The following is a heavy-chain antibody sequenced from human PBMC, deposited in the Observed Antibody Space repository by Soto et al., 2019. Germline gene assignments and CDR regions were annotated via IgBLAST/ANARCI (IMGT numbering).Heavy chain of an antibody. CDR1: GGSISSGGYY. J-gene: IGHJ4*02. CDR3: ARGLSIYYGSGSHLFDY. D-gene: IGHD3-10*01. CDR2: IYYSGST. Sequence: SETLSLTCTVSGGSISSGGYYWSWIRQHPGKGLEWIGYIYYSGSTYYNPSLKSRVTISVDTFKNQFSLKLSSVTAADTAVYYCARGLSIYYGSGSHLFDYWGQGTLVTVSS. V-gene: IGHV4-31*03.